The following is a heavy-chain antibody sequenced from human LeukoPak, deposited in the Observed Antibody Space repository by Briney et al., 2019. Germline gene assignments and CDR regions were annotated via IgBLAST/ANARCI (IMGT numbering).Heavy chain of an antibody. J-gene: IGHJ4*02. CDR1: GFTFGDYA. CDR3: TRDRGSGWYFFDF. Sequence: GRSLRLSCTASGFTFGDYAMTWFRQAPGKGLEWVGFIRNKAYGGTAEYAASVKGRFTISGDDSKTIAYLQMNSLKTEDTAVYYCTRDRGSGWYFFDFWGQETLVTVSS. D-gene: IGHD6-19*01. CDR2: IRNKAYGGTA. V-gene: IGHV3-49*03.